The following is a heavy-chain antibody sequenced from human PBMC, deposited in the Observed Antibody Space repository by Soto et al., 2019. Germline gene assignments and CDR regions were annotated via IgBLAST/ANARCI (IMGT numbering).Heavy chain of an antibody. D-gene: IGHD3-22*01. CDR2: ISAYNGNT. Sequence: QVQLVQSGAEVKKPGASVKVSCKASGYTFTSYGIRWVRQAPGQGLEWMGWISAYNGNTNYAQKLQGRVTMTTDTSTSTACMARRSLRSDDTVVYYCMSAAGGVVNHMDVGGQGATVTVSS. CDR1: GYTFTSYG. J-gene: IGHJ6*02. CDR3: MSAAGGVVNHMDV. V-gene: IGHV1-18*04.